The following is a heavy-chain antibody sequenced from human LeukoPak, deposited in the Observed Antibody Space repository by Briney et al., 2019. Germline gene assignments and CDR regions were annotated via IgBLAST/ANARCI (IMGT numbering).Heavy chain of an antibody. Sequence: ASVKVSCKASGGTFSSYTISWVRQAPGQGLEWKGRIIPILGIANYAQKFQGRVTITADKSTSTAYMELSSLRSEDTAVYYCARSHSRAVPAANPLWGWFDPWGQGTLVTVSS. CDR1: GGTFSSYT. CDR2: IIPILGIA. V-gene: IGHV1-69*02. J-gene: IGHJ5*02. D-gene: IGHD2-2*01. CDR3: ARSHSRAVPAANPLWGWFDP.